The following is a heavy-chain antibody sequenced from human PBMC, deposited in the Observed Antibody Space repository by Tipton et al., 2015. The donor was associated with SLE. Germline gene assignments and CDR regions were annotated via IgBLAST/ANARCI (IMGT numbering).Heavy chain of an antibody. D-gene: IGHD3-10*01. CDR3: ARDPFSMVQGLKGGWFDP. Sequence: QVQLVQSGAEVKKPGASVKVSCKASGYTFTGYYIHWVRQAPGQGLEWMGRINPNSGGTNYAQKFQGRVTMTRDTSISTAYMELSRLRSDDTAVYYCARDPFSMVQGLKGGWFDPWGQRTLVTVSS. V-gene: IGHV1-2*06. CDR2: INPNSGGT. CDR1: GYTFTGYY. J-gene: IGHJ5*02.